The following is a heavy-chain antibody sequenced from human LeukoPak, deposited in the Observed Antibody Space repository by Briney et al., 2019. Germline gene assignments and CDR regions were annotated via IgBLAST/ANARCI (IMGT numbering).Heavy chain of an antibody. Sequence: SETLSLTCAVYGGSFSGYYWSWIRQPPGKGLEWIGEINHSGSTNYNPSLKSRVTISVDTSKNQSSLKLSSVTAADTAVYYCARGWGITMVRGVISFDYWGQGTLVTVSS. D-gene: IGHD3-10*01. CDR2: INHSGST. J-gene: IGHJ4*02. V-gene: IGHV4-34*01. CDR1: GGSFSGYY. CDR3: ARGWGITMVRGVISFDY.